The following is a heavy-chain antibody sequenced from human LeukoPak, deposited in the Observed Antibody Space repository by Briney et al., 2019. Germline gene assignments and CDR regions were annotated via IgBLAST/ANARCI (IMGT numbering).Heavy chain of an antibody. D-gene: IGHD3-22*01. CDR2: INPNSGGT. CDR1: GYTFTGYY. CDR3: ARVDVITLWFDP. J-gene: IGHJ5*02. V-gene: IGHV1-2*02. Sequence: ASVKLSCKASGYTFTGYYMHWVRQAPGQGLEWMGWINPNSGGTNYAQKFQGRVTMTRDTSISTAYMELSRLRSDDTAVYYCARVDVITLWFDPWGQGTLVTVSS.